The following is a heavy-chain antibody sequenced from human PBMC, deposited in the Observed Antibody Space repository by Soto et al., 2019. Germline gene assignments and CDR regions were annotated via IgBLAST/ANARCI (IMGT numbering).Heavy chain of an antibody. CDR1: GGTFSSYA. D-gene: IGHD2-15*01. V-gene: IGHV1-69*01. CDR2: VIPIFGTA. Sequence: QVQLVQSGAEVKKPGSSVKVSCKASGGTFSSYAISWVRQAPGQGLEWMGGVIPIFGTATYAQKFQGRVTITADESTSTAYMELSSLISEDTAVYYCARERVFCSSGSCRPPHDYYYGMDVWGQGTTVTVSS. CDR3: ARERVFCSSGSCRPPHDYYYGMDV. J-gene: IGHJ6*02.